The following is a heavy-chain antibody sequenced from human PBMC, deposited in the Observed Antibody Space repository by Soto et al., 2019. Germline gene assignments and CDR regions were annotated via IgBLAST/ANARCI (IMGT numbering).Heavy chain of an antibody. V-gene: IGHV1-18*01. CDR3: ARDRRYYDFWSGYRPNDAFDI. D-gene: IGHD3-3*01. Sequence: APVKGACKASGYSLTIYGISCRRQAPGQELEWMGWISAYNGNTNYAQKLQGRVTMTTDTSTSTAYMELRSLRSDDTAVYYCARDRRYYDFWSGYRPNDAFDIWGQGTMVTVSS. J-gene: IGHJ3*02. CDR2: ISAYNGNT. CDR1: GYSLTIYG.